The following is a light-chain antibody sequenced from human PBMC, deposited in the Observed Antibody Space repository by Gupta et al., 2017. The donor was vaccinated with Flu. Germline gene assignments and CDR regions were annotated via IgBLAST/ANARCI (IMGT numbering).Light chain of an antibody. CDR1: QSVSSSY. V-gene: IGKV3-20*01. CDR3: QLYGNSPFT. J-gene: IGKJ3*01. CDR2: GAS. Sequence: EIVLTQSPGTLSLSPGERATLSCRASQSVSSSYLAWYQQKPGQAPRLLIYGASSRATGSPDRFSGSGSGTDFTLTINRLEPEDFAVYYCQLYGNSPFTFGPGTKVDIK.